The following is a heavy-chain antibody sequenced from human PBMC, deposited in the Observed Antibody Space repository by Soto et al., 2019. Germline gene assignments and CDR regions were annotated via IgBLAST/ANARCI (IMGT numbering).Heavy chain of an antibody. Sequence: SETLSLTCTVSGSSVSSGSYYWSWIRQPPGKGLEWIGYIYYSGSTNYNPSLKSRVTISVDTSKNQFSLKLSSVTAADTAVYYCASLYLDYYDSSMSTIPYYYYYGMDVWGQGTTVTVSS. CDR3: ASLYLDYYDSSMSTIPYYYYYGMDV. J-gene: IGHJ6*02. D-gene: IGHD3-22*01. V-gene: IGHV4-61*01. CDR1: GSSVSSGSYY. CDR2: IYYSGST.